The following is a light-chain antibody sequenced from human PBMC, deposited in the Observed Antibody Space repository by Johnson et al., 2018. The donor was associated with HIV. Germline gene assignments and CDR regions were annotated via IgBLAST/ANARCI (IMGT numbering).Light chain of an antibody. CDR2: DNN. Sequence: QPVLTQPPSVSAAPGQTVTISCSGSSSNVGSSFVSWYRQVPGTAPKLLIYDNNKRPSGIPDRFSGSKSGTSATLGITGLQTGDEADYYCGTWDSSLSAGRVFGTGTKVTVL. CDR1: SSNVGSSF. V-gene: IGLV1-51*01. J-gene: IGLJ1*01. CDR3: GTWDSSLSAGRV.